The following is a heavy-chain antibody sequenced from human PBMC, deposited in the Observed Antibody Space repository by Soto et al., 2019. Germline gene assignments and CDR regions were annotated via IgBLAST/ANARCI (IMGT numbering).Heavy chain of an antibody. CDR2: VYWDDDK. J-gene: IGHJ4*02. CDR1: GFSLSTSGVA. D-gene: IGHD4-17*01. Sequence: QITLKESGPTLVKPTQTLTLTCTFSGFSLSTSGVAVGWIRQPPGKALEWLALVYWDDDKRYSPSLKSRLTITPDTSKNQLVLRMANMAPVDTATFYCARHMTTVGYFDYWGQGTLVTVSS. V-gene: IGHV2-5*02. CDR3: ARHMTTVGYFDY.